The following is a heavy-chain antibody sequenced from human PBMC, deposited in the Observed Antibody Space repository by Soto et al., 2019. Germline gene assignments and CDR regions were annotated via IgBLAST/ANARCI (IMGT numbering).Heavy chain of an antibody. CDR1: GGSLSSYY. V-gene: IGHV4-59*08. J-gene: IGHJ5*02. Sequence: SETLSLTCVVSGGSLSSYYWSWIRQPPGEGLEWIGFISYSGTTSYSPSLKSRLAISLDTSKNQFSLSLSSVTAADTAVYYCARGRGYSYGLDPWGQGTLVTVSS. CDR2: ISYSGTT. CDR3: ARGRGYSYGLDP. D-gene: IGHD5-18*01.